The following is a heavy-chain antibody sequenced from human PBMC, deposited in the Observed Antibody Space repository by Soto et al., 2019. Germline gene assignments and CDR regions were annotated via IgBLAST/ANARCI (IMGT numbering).Heavy chain of an antibody. CDR2: ISDSGGRT. D-gene: IGHD3-10*01. CDR3: AKGRFGAFDY. V-gene: IGHV3-23*01. Sequence: GGSLRLSCAVSGFTFSNFAMNWVRQAPGKGLEWVSTISDSGGRTYFADSVKGRFTISRDNSKNTLYLQMNMNSLRAEDTATYYCAKGRFGAFDYWGQGTLVTVSS. CDR1: GFTFSNFA. J-gene: IGHJ4*02.